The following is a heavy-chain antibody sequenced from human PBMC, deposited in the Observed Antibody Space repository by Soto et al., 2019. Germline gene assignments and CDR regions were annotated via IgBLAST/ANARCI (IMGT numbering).Heavy chain of an antibody. D-gene: IGHD3-22*01. CDR1: GYTFTSYD. Sequence: QVQLVQSGAEVKKPGASVKVSCKASGYTFTSYDITWVRQATGQGLEWMGWMNPNSGKTGYAQKFQGRXXMXKXXSISTAYMELGSLRSEDTAVYYCARGIVRGYYIGYWGQGTLVTVSS. CDR3: ARGIVRGYYIGY. V-gene: IGHV1-8*01. CDR2: MNPNSGKT. J-gene: IGHJ4*02.